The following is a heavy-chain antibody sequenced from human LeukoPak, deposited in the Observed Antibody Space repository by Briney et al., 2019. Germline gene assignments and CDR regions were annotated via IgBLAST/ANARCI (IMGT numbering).Heavy chain of an antibody. D-gene: IGHD3-22*01. V-gene: IGHV4-59*13. CDR1: GGSISSYY. CDR3: ARGVLYYYDSTGYYYIPTFDY. Sequence: SETLSLTCTVSGGSISSYYWSWIRQPPGKGLEWIGYVHGTWSTNYKPSLKSRVSMSVDTSENNFSMKLISVTAADTAVYYCARGVLYYYDSTGYYYIPTFDYWGQGILVSVSS. J-gene: IGHJ4*02. CDR2: VHGTWST.